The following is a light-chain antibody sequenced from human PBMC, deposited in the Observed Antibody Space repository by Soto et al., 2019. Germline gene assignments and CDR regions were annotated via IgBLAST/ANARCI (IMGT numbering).Light chain of an antibody. CDR2: WAS. J-gene: IGKJ1*01. Sequence: DIVMTQSPDSLSVSLFEMATINCKSSQSVLYSSNNKNYLAWYQQKPGQPPKLLIYWASTRESGVPDRFSGSGSGTDFTLTISSLQAEDVAVYYCQQYYSTPWTFGQGTKVDIK. V-gene: IGKV4-1*01. CDR3: QQYYSTPWT. CDR1: QSVLYSSNNKNY.